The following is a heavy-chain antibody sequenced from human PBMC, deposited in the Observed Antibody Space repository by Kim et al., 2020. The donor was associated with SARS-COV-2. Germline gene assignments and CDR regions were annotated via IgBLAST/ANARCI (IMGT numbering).Heavy chain of an antibody. J-gene: IGHJ1*01. Sequence: SETLSLTCTVSGDSISSYYWSWIRQPPGKGLEWIGYIYFSGSTIYNPSLESRVTISIDTSTNQFSLKLSSVTAADTAVYYCARGTYHGDSWGQGTLVTVS. CDR2: IYFSGST. CDR1: GDSISSYY. V-gene: IGHV4-59*01. D-gene: IGHD3-16*02. CDR3: ARGTYHGDS.